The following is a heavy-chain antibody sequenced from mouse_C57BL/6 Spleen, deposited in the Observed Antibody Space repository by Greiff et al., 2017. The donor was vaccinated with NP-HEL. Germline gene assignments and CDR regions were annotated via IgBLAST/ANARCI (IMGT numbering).Heavy chain of an antibody. V-gene: IGHV1-64*01. D-gene: IGHD2-5*01. CDR3: ARDYSNYEGYAMDY. CDR1: GYTFTSYW. CDR2: IHPNSGST. Sequence: QVQLQQPGAELVKPGASVKLSCKASGYTFTSYWMHWVKQRPGQGLEWIGMIHPNSGSTNYNEKFKSKATLTVDKSSSTAYMQLSSLTSEDSAVYYGARDYSNYEGYAMDYWGQGTSVTVSS. J-gene: IGHJ4*01.